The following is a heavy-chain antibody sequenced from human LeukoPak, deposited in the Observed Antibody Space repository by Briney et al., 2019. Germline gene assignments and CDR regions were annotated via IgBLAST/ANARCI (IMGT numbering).Heavy chain of an antibody. CDR1: GGSFSGYY. CDR2: INHSGRT. V-gene: IGHV4-34*01. D-gene: IGHD3-10*01. CDR3: ARGVDYYGV. Sequence: SETLSLTCAVYGGSFSGYYWNWIRQPPGKGLEWIGEINHSGRTNYNPSLKSRVTISVDTSKKQFSLKLSSVTAADTAVYYCARGVDYYGVWGQGTLVAVSS. J-gene: IGHJ4*02.